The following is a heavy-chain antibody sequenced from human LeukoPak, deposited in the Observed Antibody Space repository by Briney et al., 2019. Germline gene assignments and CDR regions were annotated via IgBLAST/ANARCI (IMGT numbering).Heavy chain of an antibody. CDR2: INHSGST. J-gene: IGHJ4*02. CDR1: GGSLSGYY. D-gene: IGHD3-16*02. Sequence: PSETLSLTCAVYGGSLSGYYWSWIRQPPGKGLEWIREINHSGSTNYNPSLKSRVTISVDTSKNQFSLKLSSVTAADTAVYYCARAYDYVWGSYRYKPYFDYWGQGTLVTVSS. V-gene: IGHV4-34*01. CDR3: ARAYDYVWGSYRYKPYFDY.